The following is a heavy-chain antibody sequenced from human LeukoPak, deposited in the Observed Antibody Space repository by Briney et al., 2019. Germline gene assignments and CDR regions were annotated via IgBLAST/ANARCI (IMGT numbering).Heavy chain of an antibody. CDR1: GGSFSNYY. J-gene: IGHJ4*02. Sequence: PSETLSLTCAVYGGSFSNYYWSWIRQPPGKGLEWIGEINRAGSTNYNPSLKSRVTISVDTSKNQFSLKLTSATAADTAVYYCARRGYSSDFDYRGQGTLVTVSS. D-gene: IGHD5-18*01. V-gene: IGHV4-34*01. CDR3: ARRGYSSDFDY. CDR2: INRAGST.